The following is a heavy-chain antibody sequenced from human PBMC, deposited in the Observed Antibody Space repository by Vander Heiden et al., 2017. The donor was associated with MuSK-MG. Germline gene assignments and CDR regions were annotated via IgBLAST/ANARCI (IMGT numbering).Heavy chain of an antibody. CDR3: ARHLKGGAVANQIDY. CDR1: GGSISSSSYY. V-gene: IGHV4-39*01. J-gene: IGHJ4*02. CDR2: IYYSGST. D-gene: IGHD6-19*01. Sequence: QLQLQESGPGLVKPSETLSLTCTVSGGSISSSSYYWGWIRQPPGKGLEWSGSIYYSGSTYYNPSLKSRVTISVDTSKNQFSLKLSSVTAADTAVYYCARHLKGGAVANQIDYWGQGTLVTVSS.